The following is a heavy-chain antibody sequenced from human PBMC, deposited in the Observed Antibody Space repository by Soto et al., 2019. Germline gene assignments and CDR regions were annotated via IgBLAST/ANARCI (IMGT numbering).Heavy chain of an antibody. V-gene: IGHV4-39*01. Sequence: QLQLQESGPGLVKPSETLSLTCTVSGGSISSFNYFWGWFPRPPGKGREWIGGLYYSGNTYYNPSLQSRVTISVDTSKKQCTLTLRSVTAADTAVYYCARGGGSTFNWFDPWGQGTLVTVSP. CDR1: GGSISSFNYF. D-gene: IGHD2-15*01. J-gene: IGHJ5*02. CDR3: ARGGGSTFNWFDP. CDR2: LYYSGNT.